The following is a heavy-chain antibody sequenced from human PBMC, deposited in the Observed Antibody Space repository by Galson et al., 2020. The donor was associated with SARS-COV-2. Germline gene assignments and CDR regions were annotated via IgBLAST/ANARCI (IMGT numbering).Heavy chain of an antibody. J-gene: IGHJ4*02. CDR1: GFTFSSYW. CDR3: EGGLKAHY. CDR2: IKEDGSAK. Sequence: TGGSLSLSCAASGFTFSSYWMTWVRQAPGKGLEWVANIKEDGSAKYYMDSVKGRFTISRDNTKNSLYLQMNSLTTEDTAVYYCEGGLKAHYWGQGTPVTVSS. D-gene: IGHD3-16*01. V-gene: IGHV3-7*04.